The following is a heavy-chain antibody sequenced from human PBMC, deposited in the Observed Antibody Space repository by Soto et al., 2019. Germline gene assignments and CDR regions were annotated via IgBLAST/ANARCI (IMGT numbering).Heavy chain of an antibody. J-gene: IGHJ4*02. CDR2: ISYDGSYK. V-gene: IGHV3-30*03. D-gene: IGHD6-19*01. Sequence: QLVESGGGVVQPGRSLRLSCAASGFAFSLYDIHWVRQAPGRGLEWVSVISYDGSYKHYADSVRGRFSISRDNSKDTVFLQMNSLTADDKAVYYCARDELDVKGGSKTIGAGRVGDYWGQGTLVTVSS. CDR1: GFAFSLYD. CDR3: ARDELDVKGGSKTIGAGRVGDY.